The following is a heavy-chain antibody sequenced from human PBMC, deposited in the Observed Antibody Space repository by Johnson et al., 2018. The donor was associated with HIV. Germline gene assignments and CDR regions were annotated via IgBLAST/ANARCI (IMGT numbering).Heavy chain of an antibody. CDR2: INGNGGST. D-gene: IGHD1-26*01. Sequence: VQLVESGGGVVRPGGSLRLSCAASGFAFHDRGMSWVRQAPGKGLEWVSGINGNGGSTAYADSVKGRLPISRDNAKNSLDLQMNSLRAEDTAFYYCAREGGGSNEDDAFDIWGQGTMVTVSS. J-gene: IGHJ3*02. CDR1: GFAFHDRG. V-gene: IGHV3-20*04. CDR3: AREGGGSNEDDAFDI.